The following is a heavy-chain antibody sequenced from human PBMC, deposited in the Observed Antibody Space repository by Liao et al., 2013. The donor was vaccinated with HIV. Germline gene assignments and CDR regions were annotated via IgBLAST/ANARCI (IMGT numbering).Heavy chain of an antibody. CDR2: IYHGRSA. Sequence: QLQLQESASGLLKPSQTLSLTCAVSGGSISSAGYSWSWIRQPPGKGLEWIGYIYHGRSAYYNPSLKSRVTMSIDTSKKQFSLKLSSVTAADTAVYYCARDLTRTGDFDYWGQGSLVTVSS. V-gene: IGHV4-30-2*01. CDR3: ARDLTRTGDFDY. J-gene: IGHJ4*02. D-gene: IGHD2-8*02. CDR1: GGSISSAGYS.